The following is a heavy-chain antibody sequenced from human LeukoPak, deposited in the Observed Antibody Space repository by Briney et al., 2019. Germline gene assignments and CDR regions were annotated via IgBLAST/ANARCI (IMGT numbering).Heavy chain of an antibody. D-gene: IGHD4-17*01. CDR3: AKDYGGTFDY. Sequence: GGSLRLSCAASGFTFDDYTMHWVRQAPGKGLEWVSLISWDGGSTYYADSVKGRFTISRDNSKNSLYLQMNSLRAEDTAVYYCAKDYGGTFDYWGQGTLVTVSS. V-gene: IGHV3-43*01. CDR2: ISWDGGST. CDR1: GFTFDDYT. J-gene: IGHJ4*02.